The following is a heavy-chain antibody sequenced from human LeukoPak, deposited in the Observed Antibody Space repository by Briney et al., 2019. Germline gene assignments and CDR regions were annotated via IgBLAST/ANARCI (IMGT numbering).Heavy chain of an antibody. CDR1: GFTFDDYA. V-gene: IGHV3-9*01. Sequence: PGGSLRLSCAASGFTFDDYAMHWVRQAPGKGLEWVSGISWNSGSIGYADSVKGRFTISRDNAKNSLYLQMNSLRVEDTALYYCAKDKAANWGYFDYWGQGTLVTVSS. D-gene: IGHD7-27*01. CDR2: ISWNSGSI. J-gene: IGHJ4*02. CDR3: AKDKAANWGYFDY.